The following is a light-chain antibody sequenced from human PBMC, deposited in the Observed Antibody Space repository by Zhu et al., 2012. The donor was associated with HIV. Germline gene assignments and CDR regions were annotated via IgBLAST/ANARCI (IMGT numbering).Light chain of an antibody. V-gene: IGKV3-20*01. Sequence: EIVLTQSPATLSVSPGERATLSCRASQSIQNNLAWYQQKPGQAPRLLIYGASSRATGIPDRFSGSGSGTDFTLTISRLEPEDFAVYYCQQYGSSPLTFGGGTKVEIK. J-gene: IGKJ4*01. CDR3: QQYGSSPLT. CDR2: GAS. CDR1: QSIQNN.